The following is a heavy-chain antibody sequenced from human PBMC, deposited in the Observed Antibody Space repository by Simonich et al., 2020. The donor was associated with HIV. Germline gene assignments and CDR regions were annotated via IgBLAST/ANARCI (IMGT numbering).Heavy chain of an antibody. J-gene: IGHJ3*02. Sequence: QVQLVQSGAEMKKPGASVKVSCKASGYTFSTYGINWVRQAPGQGLEWMGWISPYNGNTNYEQKLQGKVNMTTDTSTSTAYMELRSLRSDDTAVYCCARYSRLAYGGKVEAFDIWGPGTMVTVSS. CDR3: ARYSRLAYGGKVEAFDI. CDR1: GYTFSTYG. D-gene: IGHD2-15*01. CDR2: ISPYNGNT. V-gene: IGHV1-18*01.